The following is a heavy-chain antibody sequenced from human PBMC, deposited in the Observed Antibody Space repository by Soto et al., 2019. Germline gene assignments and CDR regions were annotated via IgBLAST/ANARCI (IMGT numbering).Heavy chain of an antibody. CDR3: TTSHDFWSGYCVY. V-gene: IGHV3-15*07. J-gene: IGHJ4*02. D-gene: IGHD3-3*01. Sequence: PGGSLRLSCAASGFTFSNAWMNWVRQAPGKGLEWVGRIKSKTDGGTTDYAAPVKGRFTISRDDSKNTLYLQMNSLKTEDTAAYYCTTSHDFWSGYCVYWGQGTLVTVSS. CDR1: GFTFSNAW. CDR2: IKSKTDGGTT.